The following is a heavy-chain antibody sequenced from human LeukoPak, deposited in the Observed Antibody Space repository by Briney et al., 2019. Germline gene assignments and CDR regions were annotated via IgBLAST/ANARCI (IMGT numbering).Heavy chain of an antibody. CDR3: ARGGVWAAAGNGGFY. V-gene: IGHV3-30-3*01. Sequence: GGSLRLSCAASGFTFSSYAMHWVRQAPGKGLEWVAVISYDGSNKYYADPVKGRFTISRDNSKNTLYLQMNSLRAEDTAVYYCARGGVWAAAGNGGFYWGQGTLVTVSS. CDR1: GFTFSSYA. CDR2: ISYDGSNK. J-gene: IGHJ4*02. D-gene: IGHD6-13*01.